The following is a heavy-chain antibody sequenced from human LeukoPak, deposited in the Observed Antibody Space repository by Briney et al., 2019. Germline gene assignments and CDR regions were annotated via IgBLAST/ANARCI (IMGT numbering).Heavy chain of an antibody. D-gene: IGHD2-2*01. J-gene: IGHJ4*02. CDR3: AKGFYIVEVPAAHPYFDY. Sequence: GGSLRLSCTTSGFSFSNYGMHWVRQAPGKGLEWVAFIRYDGTIKSYADSVKGRFTISRDNSKNTLYLQMNSLKPEDTAVYYCAKGFYIVEVPAAHPYFDYWGQGTLVTVSS. CDR1: GFSFSNYG. V-gene: IGHV3-30*02. CDR2: IRYDGTIK.